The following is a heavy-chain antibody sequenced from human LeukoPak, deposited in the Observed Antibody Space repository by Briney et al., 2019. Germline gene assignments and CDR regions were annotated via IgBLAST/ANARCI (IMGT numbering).Heavy chain of an antibody. CDR1: GYTFTGYY. CDR2: INPNSGGT. D-gene: IGHD3-22*01. V-gene: IGHV1-2*06. CDR3: ARDGLGGITMIVS. Sequence: ASVKVSCKASGYTFTGYYMHWLRQAPGQGLEWMGRINPNSGGTNYAQKFQGRVTMTRDTSISTAYMELSRPRSDDTAVYYCARDGLGGITMIVSWGQGTLVTVSS. J-gene: IGHJ4*02.